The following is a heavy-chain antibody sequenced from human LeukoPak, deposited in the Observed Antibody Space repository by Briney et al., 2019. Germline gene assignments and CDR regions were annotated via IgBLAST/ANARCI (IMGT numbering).Heavy chain of an antibody. J-gene: IGHJ4*02. CDR2: IYYSGST. D-gene: IGHD2-15*01. CDR1: GGSISSYY. Sequence: SETLSLTCTVSGGSISSYYWSWIRQPPGKGLEWIGYIYYSGSTNYNPSLKSRVTISVDTSKNQFSLKLSSVTAADTAVYYYARGGVMVFDYWGQGTLVTVSS. V-gene: IGHV4-59*01. CDR3: ARGGVMVFDY.